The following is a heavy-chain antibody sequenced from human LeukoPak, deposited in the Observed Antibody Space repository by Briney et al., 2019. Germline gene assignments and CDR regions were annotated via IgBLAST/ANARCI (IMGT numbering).Heavy chain of an antibody. D-gene: IGHD5-24*01. CDR1: GFTFSDYY. Sequence: GGSLRLSCAASGFTFSDYYMSWMRQAPGKGLEWVSYISSSGDYTNYADSVKGRFTISRDNAKNSLFLQMNSLRAEDTAFYYCARSQLLQFDCFNTWGQGTMVTVSP. CDR3: ARSQLLQFDCFNT. J-gene: IGHJ3*02. CDR2: ISSSGDYT. V-gene: IGHV3-11*06.